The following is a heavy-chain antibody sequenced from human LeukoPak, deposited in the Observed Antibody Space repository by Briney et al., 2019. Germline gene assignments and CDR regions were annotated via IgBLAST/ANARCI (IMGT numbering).Heavy chain of an antibody. Sequence: GGSLRLSCAASGFTFSSYSMNWVRQAPGKGLEGVSSISSSSSYIYYVDSVKGRFTISRDNAKNSLYLQMNSLRAEDTAVYYCARDIPAAILSFDYWGQGTLVTVSS. V-gene: IGHV3-21*01. CDR1: GFTFSSYS. D-gene: IGHD2-2*02. J-gene: IGHJ4*02. CDR3: ARDIPAAILSFDY. CDR2: ISSSSSYI.